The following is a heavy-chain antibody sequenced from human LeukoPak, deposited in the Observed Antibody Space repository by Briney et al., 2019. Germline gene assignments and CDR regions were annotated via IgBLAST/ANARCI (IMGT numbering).Heavy chain of an antibody. J-gene: IGHJ4*02. CDR1: GFTFSSYA. D-gene: IGHD2-2*01. V-gene: IGHV3-30-3*01. Sequence: GGSLRLSCAASGFTFSSYAMHWVRQAPGKGLEWVAVISYDGSNKYYADSVKGRFTISRDNSKNTLYLQMNSLRAEDTAVYCCAKDLPAAYFDYWGQGTLVTVSS. CDR3: AKDLPAAYFDY. CDR2: ISYDGSNK.